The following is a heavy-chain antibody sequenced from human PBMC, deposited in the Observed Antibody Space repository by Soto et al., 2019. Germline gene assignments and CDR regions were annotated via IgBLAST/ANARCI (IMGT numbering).Heavy chain of an antibody. CDR3: VKSRPTVRIDGYYFDD. CDR2: ISASGAST. CDR1: GFSFTSWP. V-gene: IGHV3-23*01. J-gene: IGHJ4*02. D-gene: IGHD2-2*03. Sequence: EVQLLESGGGLVQPGGSLRLSCATSGFSFTSWPMSWVRQAPGKGLEWVSSISASGASTYYADSVKGRFFISRDSPRNTLYLQLNSLRAEDTALFYWVKSRPTVRIDGYYFDDWGQGTLVTVSP.